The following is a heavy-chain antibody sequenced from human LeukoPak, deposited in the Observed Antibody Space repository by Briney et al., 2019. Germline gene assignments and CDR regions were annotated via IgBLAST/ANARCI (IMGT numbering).Heavy chain of an antibody. D-gene: IGHD5-24*01. CDR3: ARGDGYNDAEYLQH. CDR2: IWYDGSNK. V-gene: IGHV3-33*01. Sequence: GRSLTLSCAASGFTFSSYGMHWARQAPGKGLEGVADIWYDGSNKYYGDSVKGRFTISRDNSKKTLYLQMNSLRVEDTAVYYCARGDGYNDAEYLQHWGQGTLVTVS. CDR1: GFTFSSYG. J-gene: IGHJ1*01.